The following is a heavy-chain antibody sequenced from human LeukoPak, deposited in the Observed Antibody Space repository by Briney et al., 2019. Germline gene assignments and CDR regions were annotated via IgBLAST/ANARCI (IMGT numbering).Heavy chain of an antibody. Sequence: ASVKVSCKASGYTFTSYYIHWVRQAPGQGLEWMGIINPSGGSTIYAQKLQGRVTMTTDTSTSTAYMELRSLRSDDTAVYYCARDGATMYSSGWYYDAFDIWGQGTMVTVSS. V-gene: IGHV1-46*01. CDR3: ARDGATMYSSGWYYDAFDI. CDR1: GYTFTSYY. J-gene: IGHJ3*02. D-gene: IGHD6-19*01. CDR2: INPSGGST.